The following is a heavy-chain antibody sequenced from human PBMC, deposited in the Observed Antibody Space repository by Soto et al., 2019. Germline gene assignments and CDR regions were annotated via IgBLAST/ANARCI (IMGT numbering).Heavy chain of an antibody. Sequence: GGSLRLSCAASGFTFSSYSMNWVRQAPGKGLEWVSSISSSSSYIYYADSVKGRFTISRDNAKNSLYLQMNSLRAEDTAVYYCAREKYYYDSSGYSVFDYWGQGTLVTVSS. J-gene: IGHJ4*02. CDR1: GFTFSSYS. D-gene: IGHD3-22*01. CDR3: AREKYYYDSSGYSVFDY. CDR2: ISSSSSYI. V-gene: IGHV3-21*01.